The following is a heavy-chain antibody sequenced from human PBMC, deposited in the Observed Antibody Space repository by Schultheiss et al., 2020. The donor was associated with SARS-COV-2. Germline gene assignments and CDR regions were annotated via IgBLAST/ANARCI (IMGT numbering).Heavy chain of an antibody. D-gene: IGHD1-26*01. J-gene: IGHJ3*02. V-gene: IGHV4-34*01. CDR3: AREWEGQRLLTDAIDI. CDR1: GGSISSYY. CDR2: INHSGST. Sequence: SQTLSLTCTVSGGSISSYYWSWIRQPPGKGLEWIGEINHSGSTNYNTSLKSRVTISVDTSKNQFSLMLSSVTAADTAVYYCAREWEGQRLLTDAIDIWGQGTMVTVSS.